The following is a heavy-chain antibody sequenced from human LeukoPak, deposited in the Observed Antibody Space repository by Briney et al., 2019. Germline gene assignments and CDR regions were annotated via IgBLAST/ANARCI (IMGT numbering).Heavy chain of an antibody. CDR3: ARLDYGSGFYYFDY. CDR2: IYTSGST. CDR1: GGSISSYY. J-gene: IGHJ4*02. V-gene: IGHV4-4*07. Sequence: SETLSLTCTVSGGSISSYYWSWIRQPAGKGLEWIGRIYTSGSTNYNPSLKSRVTMSVDTSKNQFSLKLSSVTAADTAVYYCARLDYGSGFYYFDYWGQGTLVTVSS. D-gene: IGHD3-10*01.